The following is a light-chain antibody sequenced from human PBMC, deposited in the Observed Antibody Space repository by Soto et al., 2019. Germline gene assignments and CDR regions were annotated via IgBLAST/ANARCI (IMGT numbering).Light chain of an antibody. Sequence: DIQMTQSPSSLSASVGDRVTITCQASQDISNYLNWYQQKPGKAPKLLIYDASNLATGLPSRFSGSGSGTDFTFTISSLHPEDIATYYCQQYDNLPLTFGGGTKVEIK. J-gene: IGKJ4*01. V-gene: IGKV1-33*01. CDR1: QDISNY. CDR2: DAS. CDR3: QQYDNLPLT.